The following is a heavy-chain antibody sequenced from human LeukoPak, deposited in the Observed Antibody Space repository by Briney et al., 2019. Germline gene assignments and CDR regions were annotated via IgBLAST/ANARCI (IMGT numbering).Heavy chain of an antibody. CDR3: ARQIASAGTAGFDF. D-gene: IGHD6-13*01. J-gene: IGHJ4*02. V-gene: IGHV4-34*01. Sequence: SETLSLTCAVYGGSFSGFYWSWIRQPPGKGLEWIGEITHAGSTTFNPSLPSRVSMSVDTSKNQVSLRLTSVTAADTAVYYCARQIASAGTAGFDFWGQGALVTVSS. CDR1: GGSFSGFY. CDR2: ITHAGST.